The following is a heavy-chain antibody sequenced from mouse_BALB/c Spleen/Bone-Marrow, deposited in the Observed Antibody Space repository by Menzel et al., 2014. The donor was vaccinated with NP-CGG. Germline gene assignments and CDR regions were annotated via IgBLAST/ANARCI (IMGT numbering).Heavy chain of an antibody. Sequence: EVQGVESGGGLVQPGGSRKLSCAASGFTFSSFGMHWVRQAPEKGLEWVAYISSGSSTIYYADTVMGRFTISRDNPKNTLFLQMTSLRSEDTAMYYCARSGSSSDYFDYWGQGTTLTVSS. CDR1: GFTFSSFG. CDR2: ISSGSSTI. CDR3: ARSGSSSDYFDY. V-gene: IGHV5-17*02. J-gene: IGHJ2*01. D-gene: IGHD1-1*01.